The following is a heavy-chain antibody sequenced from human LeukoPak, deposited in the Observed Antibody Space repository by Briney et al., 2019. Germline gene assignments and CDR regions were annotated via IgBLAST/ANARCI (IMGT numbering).Heavy chain of an antibody. CDR1: GFPFSNYA. CDR2: ISGSGGST. D-gene: IGHD6-13*01. Sequence: PGGSLRLSCAASGFPFSNYAMTWVRQAPGKGLEWFSAISGSGGSTYYADSVKGRFTISRDNSKNTLFLQMNSLRAEDTAVYYCAKESIAAAGTPNFDYWGQGTLVTVSS. J-gene: IGHJ4*02. CDR3: AKESIAAAGTPNFDY. V-gene: IGHV3-23*01.